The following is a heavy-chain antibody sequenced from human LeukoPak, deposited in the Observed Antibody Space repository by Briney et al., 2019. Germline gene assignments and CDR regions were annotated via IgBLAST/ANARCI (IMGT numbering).Heavy chain of an antibody. CDR2: IYYSGST. V-gene: IGHV4-61*01. CDR1: GGSVSSGSYY. D-gene: IGHD3-16*02. J-gene: IGHJ3*01. Sequence: SETLSLTCTVSGGSVSSGSYYWSWIRQPPGKGLEWIGYIYYSGSTNYNPSLKSRVTISVDTSKDQFSLKLSSVTAADTAVYYCARGVKALFWGQGTMVTVSS. CDR3: ARGVKALF.